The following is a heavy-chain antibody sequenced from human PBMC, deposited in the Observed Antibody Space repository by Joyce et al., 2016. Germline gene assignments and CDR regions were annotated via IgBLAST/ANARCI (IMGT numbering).Heavy chain of an antibody. Sequence: QVQLVESGGGVVQPGGSLRLSCVASGSTSSRFGLHWVRQAPGKGVEWLAVISFDGSNKYYADSVKGRFTISRDNSNHTMFLQMNNLRAEDTAMYYCAKDRYSLNYWGQGTLVTVSS. V-gene: IGHV3-30*18. CDR2: ISFDGSNK. D-gene: IGHD1-26*01. J-gene: IGHJ4*02. CDR3: AKDRYSLNY. CDR1: GSTSSRFG.